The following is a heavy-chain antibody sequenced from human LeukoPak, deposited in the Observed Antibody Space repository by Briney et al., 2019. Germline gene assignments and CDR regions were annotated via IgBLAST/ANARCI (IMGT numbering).Heavy chain of an antibody. J-gene: IGHJ4*02. CDR2: ISGSDGST. D-gene: IGHD2-8*01. V-gene: IGHV3-23*01. Sequence: GGSLRLSCAASGFTFSSYSMSWDRQAPGKGLEWVSAISGSDGSTYYADSVKGRFTVSRDNSKNTLYLQMNSLRAEDTAVYYCAKDLSPGVYWGQGTLVTVSS. CDR1: GFTFSSYS. CDR3: AKDLSPGVY.